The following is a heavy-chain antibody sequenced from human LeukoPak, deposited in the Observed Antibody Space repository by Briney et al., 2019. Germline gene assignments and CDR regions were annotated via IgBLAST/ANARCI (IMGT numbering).Heavy chain of an antibody. J-gene: IGHJ4*02. Sequence: GGSLRLSCAASGFTFSSYGMHWVRQTPDKGLEWVAFSSYDGRKEYYADSVKGRFTISRDDAKNTLYLQMDSLRASDTALFYCAKGRSRFDSTWYYFDSWGQGALVTVSS. CDR1: GFTFSSYG. CDR3: AKGRSRFDSTWYYFDS. CDR2: SSYDGRKE. V-gene: IGHV3-30*18. D-gene: IGHD6-13*01.